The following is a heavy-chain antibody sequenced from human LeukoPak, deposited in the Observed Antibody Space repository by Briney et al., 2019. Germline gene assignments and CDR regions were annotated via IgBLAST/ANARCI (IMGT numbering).Heavy chain of an antibody. Sequence: RGSPRLSSAPPGVTPSIYLTSSVCHAPGGGLEWVAKIKQDGSEKYYVDSVKGRFTISRDNAKNSLYLQMNSLRAEDTALYYCAKGSSGYFADLWGQGTLVTVSS. D-gene: IGHD3-22*01. CDR3: AKGSSGYFADL. CDR1: GVTPSIYL. CDR2: IKQDGSEK. J-gene: IGHJ5*02. V-gene: IGHV3-7*05.